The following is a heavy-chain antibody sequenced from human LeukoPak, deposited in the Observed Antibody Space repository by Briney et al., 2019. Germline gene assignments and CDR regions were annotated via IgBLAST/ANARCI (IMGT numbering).Heavy chain of an antibody. J-gene: IGHJ4*02. Sequence: SETLSLTCTVSGGSISSYYWSWIRQPPGKGLEWIGYIYYSGSTNYNPSLKSRVTISVDTSKNQFSLKLGSVTAADTAVYYCARGDSLYGGTAYFDYGAREPRVTVPS. V-gene: IGHV4-59*01. CDR2: IYYSGST. CDR1: GGSISSYY. CDR3: ARGDSLYGGTAYFDY. D-gene: IGHD3-16*01.